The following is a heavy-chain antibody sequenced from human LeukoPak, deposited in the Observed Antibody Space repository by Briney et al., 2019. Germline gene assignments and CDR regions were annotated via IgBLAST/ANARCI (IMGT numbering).Heavy chain of an antibody. J-gene: IGHJ4*02. CDR1: GFTFSSYA. Sequence: GGSLRLSCAASGFTFSSYAMSWVRQAPGKGLEWVSGISGSGDNTYYADSVKGRFTITRDNSKNTLYVQVNSLGTEDTAAYYCAKGSYYDSSGSFYFDYWGQGTLVTVSS. D-gene: IGHD3-22*01. CDR3: AKGSYYDSSGSFYFDY. CDR2: ISGSGDNT. V-gene: IGHV3-23*01.